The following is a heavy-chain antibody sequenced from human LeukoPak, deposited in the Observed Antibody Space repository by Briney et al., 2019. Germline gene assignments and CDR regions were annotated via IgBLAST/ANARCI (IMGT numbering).Heavy chain of an antibody. Sequence: GGSLRLSCAAYGFTFSSYWMSWVRQAPGRGLEWVANIKQDGSAKYYVDSVKGRFTISRDNAKNSLYLQMNSLRAEDTAVYYCARDGIAAAGTGFDSWGQGTLVTVSS. CDR2: IKQDGSAK. D-gene: IGHD6-13*01. CDR3: ARDGIAAAGTGFDS. V-gene: IGHV3-7*04. CDR1: GFTFSSYW. J-gene: IGHJ4*02.